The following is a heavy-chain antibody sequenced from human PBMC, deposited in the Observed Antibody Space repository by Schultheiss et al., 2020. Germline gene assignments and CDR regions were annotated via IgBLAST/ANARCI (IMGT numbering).Heavy chain of an antibody. CDR2: IYSGGST. CDR3: ARWGGGASSIPYAFDI. V-gene: IGHV3-66*01. D-gene: IGHD2-21*01. J-gene: IGHJ3*02. CDR1: GFTVSSNY. Sequence: GGSLRLSCAASGFTVSSNYMSWVRQAPGKGLEWVSVIYSGGSTYYADSVKGRFTISRDNSKNTLYLQMNSLRAEDTAVYYCARWGGGASSIPYAFDIWGRGTMVTVSS.